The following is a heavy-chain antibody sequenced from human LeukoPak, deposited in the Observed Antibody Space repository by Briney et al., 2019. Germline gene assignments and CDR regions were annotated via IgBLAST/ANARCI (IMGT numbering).Heavy chain of an antibody. J-gene: IGHJ4*02. CDR2: INPSGSST. CDR1: GFTFTNYY. Sequence: GASVKVSCKASGFTFTNYYMHWVRQAPGQGLEWMGLINPSGSSTNYAQKFRGRVTMTRDTSTTTVYMELSSLRSEDTAVYYCAREESGGYFDYGGQGTLATVSS. CDR3: AREESGGYFDY. V-gene: IGHV1-46*01. D-gene: IGHD2-8*02.